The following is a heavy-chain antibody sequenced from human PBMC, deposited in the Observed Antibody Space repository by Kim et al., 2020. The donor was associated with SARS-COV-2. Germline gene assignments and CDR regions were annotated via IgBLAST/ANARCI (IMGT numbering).Heavy chain of an antibody. CDR3: ARSMFDYSWGTALKKEDS. CDR2: ISGFNSNA. J-gene: IGHJ4*02. CDR1: GYPFSSFA. Sequence: ASVKVSCKTSGYPFSSFAITWVRQAPGQGLEWMGWISGFNSNANYTEKFQGRLTLTADITTSTAYMDLRSLRSDDTAVYYCARSMFDYSWGTALKKEDSRGQGTLLTVTS. D-gene: IGHD3-16*01. V-gene: IGHV1-18*01.